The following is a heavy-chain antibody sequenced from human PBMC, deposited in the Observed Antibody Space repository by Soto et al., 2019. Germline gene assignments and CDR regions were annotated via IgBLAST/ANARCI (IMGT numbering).Heavy chain of an antibody. J-gene: IGHJ4*02. Sequence: QVQLVESGGGAVQPGESLRLSCVASGFDFTYYAMHWVRQAPGKGLESVAVMSSDGSKIHHTDSVKGRFTISRDNSKNTRYLQMNSLRKEDTAGNFGAKDEGVGGTLGLFDYWGQGTLVSVSS. CDR1: GFDFTYYA. CDR3: AKDEGVGGTLGLFDY. CDR2: MSSDGSKI. D-gene: IGHD1-26*01. V-gene: IGHV3-30*18.